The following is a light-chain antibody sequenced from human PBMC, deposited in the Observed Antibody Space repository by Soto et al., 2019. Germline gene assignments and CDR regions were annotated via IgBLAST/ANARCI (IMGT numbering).Light chain of an antibody. V-gene: IGKV3-20*01. Sequence: EIVMTQSPATLPVSPGERATLSCRASHSVRSSLAWYQQKPGQAPRLLIHGASTRATGIPGRFSGSGSGTDFTLTISRLEPEDFAVYYCHQYGSSPATFGQGTKVDIK. J-gene: IGKJ1*01. CDR3: HQYGSSPAT. CDR2: GAS. CDR1: HSVRSS.